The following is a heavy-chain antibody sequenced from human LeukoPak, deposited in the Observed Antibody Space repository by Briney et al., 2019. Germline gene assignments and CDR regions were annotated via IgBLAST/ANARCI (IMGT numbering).Heavy chain of an antibody. J-gene: IGHJ4*02. D-gene: IGHD5-18*01. Sequence: PSETLSLTCTVSGGSISSYYWSWIRPPPGKGLEWVGYIYYSGSTNYNPSLKSRVTISVDTSKNQFSLKLSSVTAADTAVYYCARFGGYSYGSAADYWGQGTLVTVSS. CDR2: IYYSGST. CDR1: GGSISSYY. CDR3: ARFGGYSYGSAADY. V-gene: IGHV4-59*01.